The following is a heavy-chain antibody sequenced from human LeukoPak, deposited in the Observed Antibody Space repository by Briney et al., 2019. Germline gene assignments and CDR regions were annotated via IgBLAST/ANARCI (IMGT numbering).Heavy chain of an antibody. CDR2: IYYSGST. D-gene: IGHD3-3*01. CDR1: GGSISSYY. Sequence: SETLSLTXTVSGGSISSYYWSWIRQPPGKGLEWIGYIYYSGSTNYNPSLKSRVTISVDTSKNKFSLKLSSVTAADTAVYYCAREGSGYYDFWSGYHPNWFDPWGQGTLVTVSS. J-gene: IGHJ5*02. CDR3: AREGSGYYDFWSGYHPNWFDP. V-gene: IGHV4-59*01.